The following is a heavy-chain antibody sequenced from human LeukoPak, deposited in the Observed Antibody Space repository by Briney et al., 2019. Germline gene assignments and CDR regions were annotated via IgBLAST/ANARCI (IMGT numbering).Heavy chain of an antibody. V-gene: IGHV4-39*07. CDR3: VYWSGGSCYDSRGWFDP. D-gene: IGHD2-15*01. Sequence: SETLSLTCTVSGGSISNSSYYWGWIRQPPGKGLEWIGSIYYSGSTYYKSSLKSRVTISVDTSKNQFSLRLSSVTAADTAVYARVYWSGGSCYDSRGWFDPWGQGTLVTVSS. CDR2: IYYSGST. CDR1: GGSISNSSYY. J-gene: IGHJ5*02.